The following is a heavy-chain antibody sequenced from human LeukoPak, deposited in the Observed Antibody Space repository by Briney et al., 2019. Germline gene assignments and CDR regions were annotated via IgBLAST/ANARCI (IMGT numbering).Heavy chain of an antibody. D-gene: IGHD3-22*01. V-gene: IGHV4-39*07. CDR2: IYYSGST. CDR3: AREDSSGYYPSAFDI. J-gene: IGHJ3*02. Sequence: SETLSLTCTVSGGSISSSSYYWGWIRQPPGKGLEWIGSIYYSGSTYYNPSLKSRVTISVDTSKNQFSLKLSSVTAADTAVYYCAREDSSGYYPSAFDIWGQGTMVTVSS. CDR1: GGSISSSSYY.